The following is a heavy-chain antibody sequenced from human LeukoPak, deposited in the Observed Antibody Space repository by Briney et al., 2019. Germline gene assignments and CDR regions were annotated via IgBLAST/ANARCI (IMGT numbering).Heavy chain of an antibody. CDR2: ISSSSSTI. D-gene: IGHD6-13*01. J-gene: IGHJ4*02. CDR1: GFTFSSYS. V-gene: IGHV3-48*02. Sequence: PGGSLRLSCAASGFTFSSYSMNWVRQAPGKGLEWVSYISSSSSTIYYADSVKGRFTISRDNAKNSLYLQMNSLRDEDTAVYYCARGRSIAAAGTGDYFDYWGQGTLVTVSS. CDR3: ARGRSIAAAGTGDYFDY.